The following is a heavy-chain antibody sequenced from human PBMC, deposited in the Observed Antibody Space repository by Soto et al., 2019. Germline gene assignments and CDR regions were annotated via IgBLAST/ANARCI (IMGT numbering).Heavy chain of an antibody. CDR3: AVLGYCSSTSCHRTFDY. Sequence: ASVKVSCKASGYTFTSYYMHWVRQAPGQGLEWMGIINPSGGSTSYAQKFQGRVTMTRDTSTSTVYMELSSLRSEDTAVYYCAVLGYCSSTSCHRTFDYWGQGTLVTVSS. D-gene: IGHD2-2*01. J-gene: IGHJ4*02. V-gene: IGHV1-46*03. CDR2: INPSGGST. CDR1: GYTFTSYY.